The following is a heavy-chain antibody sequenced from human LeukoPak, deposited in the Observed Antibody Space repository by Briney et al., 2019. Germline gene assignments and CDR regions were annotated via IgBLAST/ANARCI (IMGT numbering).Heavy chain of an antibody. Sequence: ASVKFSCKASGGTFSSYAISWVRQAPGQGLEWMGRIIPILGIANYAQKFQGRVTITADKSTSTAYMELSSLRSEDTAVYYCARGYYDSSGYYSDWYFDLWGRGTLVTVSS. CDR2: IIPILGIA. CDR1: GGTFSSYA. V-gene: IGHV1-69*04. D-gene: IGHD3-22*01. J-gene: IGHJ2*01. CDR3: ARGYYDSSGYYSDWYFDL.